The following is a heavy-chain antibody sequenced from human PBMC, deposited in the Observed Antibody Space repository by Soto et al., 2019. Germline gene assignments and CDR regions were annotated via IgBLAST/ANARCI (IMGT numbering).Heavy chain of an antibody. CDR2: ISAYNGNT. V-gene: IGHV1-18*01. CDR3: ARDYPFSTASTTAIDY. Sequence: ASVKVSCKASGYTFTSYGISWVRQAPGQGLEWMGWISAYNGNTNYAQKLQGRVTMTTDTSTSTAYMELRSLRSDDTAVYYCARDYPFSTASTTAIDYWGQGTLVTVSS. CDR1: GYTFTSYG. D-gene: IGHD2-2*01. J-gene: IGHJ4*02.